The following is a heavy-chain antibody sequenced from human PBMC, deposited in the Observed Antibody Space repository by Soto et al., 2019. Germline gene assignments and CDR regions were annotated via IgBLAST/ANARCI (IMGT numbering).Heavy chain of an antibody. CDR3: ARVGYSGYRLNWFDP. CDR2: INPSGGST. Sequence: QVQLVQSGAEVKKPGASVKVSCKASGYTFTSYYMHWVRQAPGQGLEWMGIINPSGGSTSYAQKFQGRVTMTRDTSTSTVYMELSSLRSEDTAVYYCARVGYSGYRLNWFDPWGQGTLVTVSS. D-gene: IGHD5-12*01. V-gene: IGHV1-46*03. J-gene: IGHJ5*02. CDR1: GYTFTSYY.